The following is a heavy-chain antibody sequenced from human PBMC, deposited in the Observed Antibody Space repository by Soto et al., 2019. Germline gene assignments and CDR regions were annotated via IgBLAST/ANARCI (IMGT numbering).Heavy chain of an antibody. J-gene: IGHJ6*02. CDR3: ARQNAARQNYYYGMDV. Sequence: PGESLKISCKGSGYSFTGYWIGWVRQMPGKGLEWMGIIYPGDSDTRYSPSFQGQVTISADNSISTAYLQWSSLKASDTAMYYCARQNAARQNYYYGMDVWGQGTTVTVSS. CDR1: GYSFTGYW. CDR2: IYPGDSDT. D-gene: IGHD6-6*01. V-gene: IGHV5-51*01.